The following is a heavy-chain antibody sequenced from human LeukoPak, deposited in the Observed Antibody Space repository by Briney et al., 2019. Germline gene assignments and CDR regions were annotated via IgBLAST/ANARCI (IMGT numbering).Heavy chain of an antibody. V-gene: IGHV1-46*01. J-gene: IGHJ4*02. D-gene: IGHD2-15*01. CDR2: INPSGGST. CDR3: ARDPSRREYCSGGSCYDELDY. Sequence: ASVKVSCKASGYTFTSYYMHWVRQAPGQGLEWMGIINPSGGSTSYAQKFQGRVTMTRDTSTSTVYMELSSLRSEDTAVYYCARDPSRREYCSGGSCYDELDYWGQGTLVTVSS. CDR1: GYTFTSYY.